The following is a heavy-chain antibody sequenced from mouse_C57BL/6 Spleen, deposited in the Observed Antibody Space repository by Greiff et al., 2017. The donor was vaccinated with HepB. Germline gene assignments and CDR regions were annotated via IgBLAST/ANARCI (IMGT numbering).Heavy chain of an antibody. CDR1: GYTFTSYW. J-gene: IGHJ2*01. D-gene: IGHD2-3*01. V-gene: IGHV1-53*01. CDR2: INPSNGGT. CDR3: ARWLLRRVGVDY. Sequence: QVQLQQPGTELVKPGASVKLSCKASGYTFTSYWMHWVKQRPGQGLEWIGNINPSNGGTNYNEKFKSKATLTVDKPSSTAYMQLSSLTSEDSAVYYCARWLLRRVGVDYWGQGTTLTVSS.